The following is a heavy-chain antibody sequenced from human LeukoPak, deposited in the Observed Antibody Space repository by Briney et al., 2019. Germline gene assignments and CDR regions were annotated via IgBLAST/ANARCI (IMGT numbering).Heavy chain of an antibody. J-gene: IGHJ5*02. CDR3: ARGYSSSWYWFDP. V-gene: IGHV4-59*01. Sequence: SETLSLTCTVSGGSISSYYWSWIRQPPGKGLEWIGYIYYSGSTNYNPPLKSRVTISVDTSKNQFSLKLSSVTAADTAVYYCARGYSSSWYWFDPWGQGTLVTVSS. CDR1: GGSISSYY. D-gene: IGHD6-13*01. CDR2: IYYSGST.